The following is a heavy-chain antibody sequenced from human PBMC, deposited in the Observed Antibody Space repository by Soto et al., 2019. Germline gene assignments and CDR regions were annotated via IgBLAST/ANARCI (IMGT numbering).Heavy chain of an antibody. Sequence: ASVKVSCKASGYTFTNYYMHWVRQAPGQGLEWMGIINPSGGSTRYAQKFQDRVTMTWDTSTSTVFMELSSLRSDDTAVYYCARGDEFSITASLMHAFDIGGQGKMVTVSS. D-gene: IGHD6-13*01. CDR2: INPSGGST. CDR3: ARGDEFSITASLMHAFDI. CDR1: GYTFTNYY. J-gene: IGHJ3*02. V-gene: IGHV1-46*01.